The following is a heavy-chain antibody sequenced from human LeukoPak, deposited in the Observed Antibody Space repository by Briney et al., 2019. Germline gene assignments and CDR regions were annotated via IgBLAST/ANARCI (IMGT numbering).Heavy chain of an antibody. CDR1: GDAVINNHYY. Sequence: SETLSLTCTVSGDAVINNHYYWGWIRQSPGKGLEWIANIFYSGALFSRGDTYYNPSLKSRVTISVDTSKNQFSLKVRSVTAADTAAYHCASAIVDPDTFDIWGQGTMVTVSS. V-gene: IGHV4-39*07. CDR2: IFYSGALFSRGDT. J-gene: IGHJ3*02. D-gene: IGHD3-16*02. CDR3: ASAIVDPDTFDI.